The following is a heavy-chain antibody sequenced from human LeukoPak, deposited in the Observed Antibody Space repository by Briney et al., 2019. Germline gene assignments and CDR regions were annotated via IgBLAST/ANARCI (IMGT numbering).Heavy chain of an antibody. J-gene: IGHJ4*02. CDR1: EFTFSSYT. CDR2: IKSKRGGGTT. CDR3: VHDGDYEGRFDS. D-gene: IGHD4-17*01. Sequence: GGSLRLSCAASEFTFSSYTMNWVRQAPGKGLEWVGRIKSKRGGGTTDYAAPVKGRFTISRDDSKNTLYLQMDSLKTEDTAIYYCVHDGDYEGRFDSWGQGTLVTVSS. V-gene: IGHV3-15*07.